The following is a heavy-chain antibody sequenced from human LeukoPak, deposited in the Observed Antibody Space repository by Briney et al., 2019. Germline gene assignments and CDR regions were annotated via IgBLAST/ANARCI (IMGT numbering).Heavy chain of an antibody. J-gene: IGHJ6*02. D-gene: IGHD3-3*01. CDR1: GGSISSYY. CDR3: ARRRRFLEWLHTPDYYYYGMDV. Sequence: SETLSLTCIVSGGSISSYYWSWIRQPPGKGLEWIGYIYYTGSTNYNPSLKSRVTISVDTSKNHFSLKLTSVTAADTAVYYCARRRRFLEWLHTPDYYYYGMDVWGQGTTVTVSS. CDR2: IYYTGST. V-gene: IGHV4-59*01.